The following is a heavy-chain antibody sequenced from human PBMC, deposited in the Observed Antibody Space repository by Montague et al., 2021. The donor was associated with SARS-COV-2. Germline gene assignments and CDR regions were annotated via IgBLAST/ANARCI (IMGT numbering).Heavy chain of an antibody. D-gene: IGHD3-10*01. V-gene: IGHV4-39*01. Sequence: SETLSLTCTVSGGPVSSSPYYWGWIRQPPGRGLEWVGSISYSVRTYFSPSLKSRLTISVDSSENQFSLRLSSVTAADTAVYYCASSYSFGSGTYVYNYYMEVWGKGTTVTVSS. CDR3: ASSYSFGSGTYVYNYYMEV. J-gene: IGHJ6*03. CDR2: ISYSVRT. CDR1: GGPVSSSPYY.